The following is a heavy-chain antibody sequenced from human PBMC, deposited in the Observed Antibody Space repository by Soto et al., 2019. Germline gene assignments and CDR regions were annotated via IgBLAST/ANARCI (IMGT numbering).Heavy chain of an antibody. J-gene: IGHJ6*02. V-gene: IGHV3-33*01. CDR3: ARDLVCTNGVCYIRYYYGMDV. D-gene: IGHD2-8*01. Sequence: QVQLVESGGGVVQPGRSLRLSCAASGFTFSSYGMHWVRQAPGKGLEWVAVIWYDGSNKYYADSLKGRFTISRDNSKNTLYLQMNSLRAEDTAVYYCARDLVCTNGVCYIRYYYGMDVWGQGTTVTVSS. CDR2: IWYDGSNK. CDR1: GFTFSSYG.